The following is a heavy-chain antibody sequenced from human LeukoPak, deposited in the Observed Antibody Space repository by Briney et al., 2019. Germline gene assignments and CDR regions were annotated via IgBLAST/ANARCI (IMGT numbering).Heavy chain of an antibody. CDR2: INSDGSST. D-gene: IGHD6-19*01. V-gene: IGHV3-74*01. CDR3: ARVGSSGWYLEYYFDY. J-gene: IGHJ4*02. Sequence: PGGSLRLSCAASGFTFSSYWMHWVRQAPGKGLVWVSRINSDGSSTSYADSVKGRFTISRDNAKNTLYLQMNSLRAEDTAVYYCARVGSSGWYLEYYFDYWGQGTLVTVSS. CDR1: GFTFSSYW.